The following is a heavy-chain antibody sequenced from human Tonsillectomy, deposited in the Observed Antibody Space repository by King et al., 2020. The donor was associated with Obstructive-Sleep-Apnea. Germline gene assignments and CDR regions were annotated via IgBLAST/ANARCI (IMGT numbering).Heavy chain of an antibody. Sequence: QLQESGPGLVKPSETLSLTCTVSGGSISSYYWSWIRQPPGKGLEWIGYIYYSGSTNYNPSLKSRVTISVDTSKNQFSLKLSSVTAADTAVYYCARERVFGVVGYYYYGMDVWGQGTTVTVSS. CDR2: IYYSGST. CDR3: ARERVFGVVGYYYYGMDV. D-gene: IGHD3-3*01. CDR1: GGSISSYY. V-gene: IGHV4-59*01. J-gene: IGHJ6*02.